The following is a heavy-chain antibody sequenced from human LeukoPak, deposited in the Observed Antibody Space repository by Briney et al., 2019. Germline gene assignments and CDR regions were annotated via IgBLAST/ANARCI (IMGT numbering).Heavy chain of an antibody. CDR1: GGSISSTSYY. V-gene: IGHV4-39*01. D-gene: IGHD6-13*01. Sequence: SETLSLTCAVSGGSISSTSYYWGWNRQPPGRGLEWIGSIYYSGSTYYNPSLKSRVTISVDTSKNQFSLQLSSVTAADTAVYYCARIAAAVIHMDVWGKGTTVTISS. J-gene: IGHJ6*03. CDR2: IYYSGST. CDR3: ARIAAAVIHMDV.